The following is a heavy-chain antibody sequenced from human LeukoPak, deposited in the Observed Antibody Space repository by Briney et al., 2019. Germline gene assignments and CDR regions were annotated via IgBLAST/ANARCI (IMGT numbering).Heavy chain of an antibody. J-gene: IGHJ4*02. CDR1: GGAFSSYA. D-gene: IGHD3-10*01. Sequence: ASVKVSCKASGGAFSSYAISWVRQAPGQGLEWMGGIIPIFGTANYAQKFQGRVTITADESTSTAYMELSSLRSEDTAVYYCARVLYGSGSYLDYWGQGTLVTVSS. CDR3: ARVLYGSGSYLDY. V-gene: IGHV1-69*13. CDR2: IIPIFGTA.